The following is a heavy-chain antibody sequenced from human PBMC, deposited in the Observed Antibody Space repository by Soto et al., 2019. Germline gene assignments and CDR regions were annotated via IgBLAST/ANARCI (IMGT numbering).Heavy chain of an antibody. J-gene: IGHJ4*02. V-gene: IGHV3-9*01. D-gene: IGHD6-19*01. Sequence: SLRLSCTASGFKFEDYAMHWVRQAPGKGLEWVSGTSWSSSTIEYADSVRGRFTIARDNGKNSLYLQMNSLRPEDTAFYYCAKGPYSSGWYWDHWGQGTLVTVSS. CDR3: AKGPYSSGWYWDH. CDR1: GFKFEDYA. CDR2: TSWSSSTI.